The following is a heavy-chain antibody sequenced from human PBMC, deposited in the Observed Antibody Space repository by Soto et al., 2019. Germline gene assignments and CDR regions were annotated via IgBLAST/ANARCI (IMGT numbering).Heavy chain of an antibody. Sequence: EVQLLDSGGGSVQPGGSLRLSCAASGFPFINYAMHWVRQAPGKGLEWVSAISGSGGRTYYGDSVKGRFTISRDNSKDTLYLHMNRLTAEDTAVYFCAKEGVRDSSISLYFFEQWGQGTLVTVSS. D-gene: IGHD3-10*01. V-gene: IGHV3-23*01. CDR1: GFPFINYA. J-gene: IGHJ4*02. CDR3: AKEGVRDSSISLYFFEQ. CDR2: ISGSGGRT.